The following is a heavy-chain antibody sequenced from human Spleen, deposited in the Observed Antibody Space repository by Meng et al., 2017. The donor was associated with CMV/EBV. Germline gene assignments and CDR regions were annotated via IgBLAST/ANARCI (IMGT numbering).Heavy chain of an antibody. CDR1: GFTFSDYW. CDR3: ARGGYDSYDAFDI. Sequence: GGSLRLSCAASGFTFSDYWTSWVRQAPGKGLEWVANIKQDRSEKYYMDSVKGRFTISRDNAKNSLYLQMNSLRAEDTAVYYCARGGYDSYDAFDIWGQGTMVTVSS. V-gene: IGHV3-7*01. CDR2: IKQDRSEK. D-gene: IGHD3-3*01. J-gene: IGHJ3*02.